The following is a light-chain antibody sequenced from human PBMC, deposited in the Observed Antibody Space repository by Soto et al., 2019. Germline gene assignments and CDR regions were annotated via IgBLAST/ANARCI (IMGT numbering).Light chain of an antibody. CDR2: AAS. CDR1: QSITSY. CDR3: QQSYSTPPWT. Sequence: DIQMTQSPSSLSASVGDRVTITCRSSQSITSYLNWYQQKPGKAPKLLIYAASRLQSGVPSRFSGRGSGTDFTLTNSSLQPEVFATYYCQQSYSTPPWTFGQGTKVEIK. J-gene: IGKJ1*01. V-gene: IGKV1-39*01.